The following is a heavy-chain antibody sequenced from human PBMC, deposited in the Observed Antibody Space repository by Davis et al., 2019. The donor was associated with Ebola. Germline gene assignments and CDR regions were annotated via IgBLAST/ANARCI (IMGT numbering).Heavy chain of an antibody. D-gene: IGHD6-6*01. CDR1: GITVSRYW. CDR2: INNDGSEA. CDR3: ARGSPRGGAARPGSDAFDI. V-gene: IGHV3-74*01. Sequence: PGGSLRLSCAASGITVSRYWMHWVRQVPGKGLMWVSHINNDGSEATYAASVKGRFTISRDNAKNTLYLQMNSLTAEDTAVYYCARGSPRGGAARPGSDAFDIWGQGTVVTVSS. J-gene: IGHJ3*02.